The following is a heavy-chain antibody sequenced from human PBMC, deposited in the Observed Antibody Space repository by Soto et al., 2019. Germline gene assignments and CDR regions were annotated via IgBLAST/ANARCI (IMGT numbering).Heavy chain of an antibody. CDR1: GFTFSSYG. Sequence: QVQLVESGGGVVQPGRSLRLSCAASGFTFSSYGMHWVRQAPGKGLEWVAVISYDGSNKYYADSVKGRFTISRDNSKNELYLQMNGLRAEDTAVYYCAKGLAYCGGDCYSHFDLWGRGTLVTVSS. D-gene: IGHD2-21*02. CDR3: AKGLAYCGGDCYSHFDL. J-gene: IGHJ2*01. V-gene: IGHV3-30*18. CDR2: ISYDGSNK.